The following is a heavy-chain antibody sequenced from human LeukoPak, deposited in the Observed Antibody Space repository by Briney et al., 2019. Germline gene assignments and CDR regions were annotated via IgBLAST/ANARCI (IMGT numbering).Heavy chain of an antibody. D-gene: IGHD2-15*01. CDR2: INHSGST. Sequence: PSETLSLTCAVYGGSFSGYYWSWIRQPPGKGLEWIGEINHSGSTNYNPSLKSRVTISVDTSKNQFSLKLSSVTAADTAVYYCAREKYLPGYCSGGSCYNFDYWGQGTLVTVSS. CDR3: AREKYLPGYCSGGSCYNFDY. J-gene: IGHJ4*02. CDR1: GGSFSGYY. V-gene: IGHV4-34*01.